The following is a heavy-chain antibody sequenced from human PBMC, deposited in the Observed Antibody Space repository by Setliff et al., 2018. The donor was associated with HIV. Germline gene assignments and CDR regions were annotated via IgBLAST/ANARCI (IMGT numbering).Heavy chain of an antibody. V-gene: IGHV4-38-2*02. CDR1: GYSISSGYY. CDR2: IYHSGST. CDR3: ARDPYCGGDCYHQDSWFDP. Sequence: SETLSLTCTVSGYSISSGYYWGWIRQPPGKGLEWIGSIYHSGSTYYNPSLKSRVTISVDTSKNQFSLKLSSVTAADTAVYYCARDPYCGGDCYHQDSWFDPWGQGTLVTVSS. D-gene: IGHD2-21*02. J-gene: IGHJ5*02.